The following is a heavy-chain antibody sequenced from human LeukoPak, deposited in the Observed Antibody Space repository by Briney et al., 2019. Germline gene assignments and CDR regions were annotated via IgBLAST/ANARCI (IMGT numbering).Heavy chain of an antibody. V-gene: IGHV3-30*03. Sequence: AGGSLRLSCAASGFTFSSYSMNWVRQAPGKGLEWVAVISYDGSNKYYADSVKGRFTISRDNSKNTLYLQMNSLRAEDTAVYYCAGGLVVVTAIRYWGQGTLVTVSS. J-gene: IGHJ4*02. CDR3: AGGLVVVTAIRY. D-gene: IGHD2-21*02. CDR2: ISYDGSNK. CDR1: GFTFSSYS.